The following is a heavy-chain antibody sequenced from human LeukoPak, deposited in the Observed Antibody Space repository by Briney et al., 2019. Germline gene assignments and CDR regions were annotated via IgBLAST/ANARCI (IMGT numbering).Heavy chain of an antibody. Sequence: RAGGSLRLSCAASGFTVSSNYMSWVRQAPGKGLEWVSVIYSGGSTYYADSVKGRFTISRDNSKNTLYLQMNSLRAEDTAVYYCAKDSSRTGTTLKYPQPRPRHDYWGQGTLVTVSS. J-gene: IGHJ4*02. D-gene: IGHD1-7*01. V-gene: IGHV3-53*01. CDR3: AKDSSRTGTTLKYPQPRPRHDY. CDR1: GFTVSSNY. CDR2: IYSGGST.